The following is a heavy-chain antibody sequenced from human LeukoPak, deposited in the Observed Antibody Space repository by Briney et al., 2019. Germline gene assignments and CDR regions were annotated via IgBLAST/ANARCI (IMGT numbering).Heavy chain of an antibody. V-gene: IGHV3-23*01. J-gene: IGHJ4*02. CDR2: ISGSGGST. CDR3: AKGSGPAAIGGAVDY. D-gene: IGHD2-2*01. Sequence: GGSLRLSCAASGFTFSSYAMSWVRQAPGKGLEWVSAISGSGGSTYYVDSVKGRFTISRDNSKNTLYLQMNSLRAEDTAVYYCAKGSGPAAIGGAVDYWGQGTLVTVSS. CDR1: GFTFSSYA.